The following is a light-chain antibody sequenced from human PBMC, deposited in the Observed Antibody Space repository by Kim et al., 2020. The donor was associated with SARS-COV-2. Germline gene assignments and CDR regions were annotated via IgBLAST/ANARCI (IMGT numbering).Light chain of an antibody. CDR2: TDN. J-gene: IGLJ3*02. V-gene: IGLV1-44*01. CDR3: ATWDDSLNGWV. Sequence: GQSVTTSCSGGTSHIGGNRVHWYQHVPGPAPNLLIFTDNRPPAGLPHRFSGAKSGAAASLATSGLQSEDEADYYCATWDDSLNGWVFGGGTQLTVL. CDR1: TSHIGGNR.